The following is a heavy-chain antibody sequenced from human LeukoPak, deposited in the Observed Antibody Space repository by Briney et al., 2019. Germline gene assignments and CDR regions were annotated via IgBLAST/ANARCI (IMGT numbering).Heavy chain of an antibody. V-gene: IGHV3-23*01. CDR2: ISGSGGST. CDR1: GFTFSSYA. J-gene: IGHJ4*02. CDR3: ARIGYSFYFDY. D-gene: IGHD5-18*01. Sequence: GGSLRLSCAASGFTFSSYAMSWVRQAPGKGLEWVSAISGSGGSTYYADSVKGRFTISRDNSKNTPYLQMNSLRAEDTAVYYCARIGYSFYFDYWGQGTLVTVSS.